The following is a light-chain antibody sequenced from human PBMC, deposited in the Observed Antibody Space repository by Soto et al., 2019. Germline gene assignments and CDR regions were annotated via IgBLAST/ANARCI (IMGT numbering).Light chain of an antibody. J-gene: IGKJ4*01. Sequence: EIVLTQSPGTLSLSPGETATLSCRASQSFRSNYLAWYQQRPGQAPRLLIYAVSSRASGIPDRFSGSVSGTDFTLTISRLEPEDSAVYYRQQYDRIPGFTFGGGTKVEI. CDR2: AVS. CDR3: QQYDRIPGFT. V-gene: IGKV3-20*01. CDR1: QSFRSNY.